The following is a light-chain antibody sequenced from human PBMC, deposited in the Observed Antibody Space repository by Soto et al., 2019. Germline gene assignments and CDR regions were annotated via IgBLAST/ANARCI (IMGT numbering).Light chain of an antibody. CDR2: DNN. V-gene: IGLV1-51*01. CDR1: SSNIGNNY. CDR3: ATWDGSLPGEV. J-gene: IGLJ2*01. Sequence: QSALTQSPSVSAAPGQKVTISCSGSSSNIGNNYVSWYQQLPGTAPKLLIYDNNKRPSGIPDRFSGSKSGTSGTLDITGLQTGDEADYYCATWDGSLPGEVFGGGTKLTLL.